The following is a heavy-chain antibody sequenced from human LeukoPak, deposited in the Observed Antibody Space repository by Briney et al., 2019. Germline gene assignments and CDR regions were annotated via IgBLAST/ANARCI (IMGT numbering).Heavy chain of an antibody. V-gene: IGHV4-30-4*01. CDR2: IYYSGST. D-gene: IGHD3-22*01. J-gene: IGHJ1*01. CDR3: ARDSAVEYYDSSGYRVPGLQH. CDR1: GGSISSGDYY. Sequence: RPSETLSLTCTVSGGSISSGDYYWSWIRQPPGKGLEWIGYIYYSGSTYYNPSLKSRVTISVDTSKNQFSLKLSSVTAADTAVYYRARDSAVEYYDSSGYRVPGLQHWGQGTLVTVSS.